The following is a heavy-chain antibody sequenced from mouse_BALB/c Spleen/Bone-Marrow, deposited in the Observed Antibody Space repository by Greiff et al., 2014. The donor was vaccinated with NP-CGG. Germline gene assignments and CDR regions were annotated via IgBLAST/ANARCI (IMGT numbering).Heavy chain of an antibody. CDR2: IHHSDSET. Sequence: QVQLQQSGTEVVRPGASVKLSCKASGYSFTTYWMNWVKQRPGQGLEWIGMIHHSDSETRLNQKFKDKATLTVDKSSSTAYMQLNSPTSEDSAVYYCAREKVYYGISWFAYWGQGTLVTVPA. V-gene: IGHV1-61*01. J-gene: IGHJ3*01. CDR1: GYSFTTYW. CDR3: AREKVYYGISWFAY. D-gene: IGHD2-1*01.